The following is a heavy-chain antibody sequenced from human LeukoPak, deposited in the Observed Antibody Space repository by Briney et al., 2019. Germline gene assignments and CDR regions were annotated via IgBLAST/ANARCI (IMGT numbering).Heavy chain of an antibody. CDR3: ARNVGWYSHDS. V-gene: IGHV4-59*08. Sequence: SETLSLTCTVSGDSLSSHYWSWIRQPPGKGLEWIGYIYGSGSTHYDPSLRSRVTISEDTPKNRFSLKLTSVTAADTAVYYCARNVGWYSHDSWGQGTLVTVSS. J-gene: IGHJ4*02. D-gene: IGHD6-19*01. CDR1: GDSLSSHY. CDR2: IYGSGST.